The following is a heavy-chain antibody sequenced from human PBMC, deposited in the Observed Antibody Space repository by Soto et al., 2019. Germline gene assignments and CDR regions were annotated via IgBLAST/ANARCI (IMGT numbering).Heavy chain of an antibody. D-gene: IGHD3-10*01. CDR1: GFTFSSYA. CDR2: ISGSGGST. V-gene: IGHV3-23*01. Sequence: PGGSLRLSCAASGFTFSSYAMSWVRQAPGKGLEWVSAISGSGGSTYYADSVKGRFTISRDNSKNTLYLQMNSLRAEDTAVYYCAKDHQGWDYYGSGSYPNWFDPWGQGTLVTVSS. CDR3: AKDHQGWDYYGSGSYPNWFDP. J-gene: IGHJ5*02.